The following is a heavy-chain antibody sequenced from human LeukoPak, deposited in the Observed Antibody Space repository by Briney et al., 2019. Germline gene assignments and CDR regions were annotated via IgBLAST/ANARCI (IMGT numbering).Heavy chain of an antibody. CDR3: ARGLSVLRYFDWTVPGAFDI. CDR1: GYTFTSYG. J-gene: IGHJ3*02. Sequence: ASVKVSCKASGYTFTSYGISWVRQAPGQGLEWMGWISAYNGNTNCAQKFQGRVTMTRDTSTSTVYMELSSLRSEDTAVYYCARGLSVLRYFDWTVPGAFDIWGQGTMVTVSS. D-gene: IGHD3-9*01. CDR2: ISAYNGNT. V-gene: IGHV1-18*01.